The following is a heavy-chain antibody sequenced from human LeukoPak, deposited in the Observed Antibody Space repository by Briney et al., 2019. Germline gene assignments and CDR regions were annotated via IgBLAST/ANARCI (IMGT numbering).Heavy chain of an antibody. CDR1: GGSFSGYY. J-gene: IGHJ4*02. V-gene: IGHV4-34*01. CDR3: ARAPFGVVIFDY. D-gene: IGHD3-3*01. Sequence: SETLSLTCAVYGGSFSGYYWSWIRQPPGKGLEWIGEINHSGSTNYNPSLKSRVTTSVDTSKNQFSLKLSSVTAADTAVYYCARAPFGVVIFDYWGQGTLVTVSS. CDR2: INHSGST.